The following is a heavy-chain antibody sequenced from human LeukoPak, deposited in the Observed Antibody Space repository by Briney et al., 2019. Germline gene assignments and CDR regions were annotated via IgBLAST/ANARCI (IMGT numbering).Heavy chain of an antibody. J-gene: IGHJ5*02. CDR1: GYSISSGYY. D-gene: IGHD6-6*01. V-gene: IGHV4-38-2*02. CDR2: IYYSGST. Sequence: PSETLSLTCTVSGYSISSGYYWGWIRQPPGKGLEWIGYIYYSGSTNYNPSLKSRVTISVDTSKNQFSLELSSVTAADTAVYYCARGGGPLAARLPNWFDPWGQGTLVTVSS. CDR3: ARGGGPLAARLPNWFDP.